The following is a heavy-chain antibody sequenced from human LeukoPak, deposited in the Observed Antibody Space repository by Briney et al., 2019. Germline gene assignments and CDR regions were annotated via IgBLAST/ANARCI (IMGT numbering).Heavy chain of an antibody. Sequence: GGSLRLSCAASGFTFSSYGMTWLRQTPAKGLEWVSAISGSGETTYYSDSVKGRFTISRNNSKNTLFLQMNSLRVEDAAMYYCAKTHGYFDQWGQGTLVAVSS. D-gene: IGHD3-22*01. J-gene: IGHJ4*02. CDR3: AKTHGYFDQ. CDR2: ISGSGETT. CDR1: GFTFSSYG. V-gene: IGHV3-23*01.